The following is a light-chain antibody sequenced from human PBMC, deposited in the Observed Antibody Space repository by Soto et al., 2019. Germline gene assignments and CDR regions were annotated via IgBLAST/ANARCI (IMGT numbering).Light chain of an antibody. V-gene: IGKV1-5*01. CDR3: KQYNSYPIT. Sequence: DIQMTQSPSTLSASVGDRVTITCRASQSISSWLAWYQQKPGKAPKLLIYDAPSLESGVPSRFSGSGSGTEFTLTISSLQPDDFATYYCKQYNSYPITFGQGTRLEIK. J-gene: IGKJ5*01. CDR2: DAP. CDR1: QSISSW.